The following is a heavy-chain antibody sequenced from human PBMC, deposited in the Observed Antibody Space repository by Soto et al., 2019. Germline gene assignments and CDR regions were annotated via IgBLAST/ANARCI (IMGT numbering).Heavy chain of an antibody. V-gene: IGHV3-11*06. D-gene: IGHD1-1*01. CDR1: GFTFSDFY. Sequence: GGSLRLSCAASGFTFSDFYISWVRQAPGKGLEWISYSSSHYTKYADSVQGRFTVSRDNAKNSLYLQMNSLRHDDTAFYYCAREQQTGMVLGWFDTWGQGTLVTVSS. CDR3: AREQQTGMVLGWFDT. CDR2: SSSHYT. J-gene: IGHJ5*02.